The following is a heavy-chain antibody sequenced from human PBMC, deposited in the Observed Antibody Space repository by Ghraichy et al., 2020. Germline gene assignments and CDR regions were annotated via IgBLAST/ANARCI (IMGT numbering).Heavy chain of an antibody. D-gene: IGHD6-6*01. V-gene: IGHV1-2*02. Sequence: ASVKVSCKASGYTFTGYYMHWVRQAPGQGLEWMGWINPNSGGTNYAQKFQGRVTMTRDTSISTAYMELSRLRSDDTAVYYCARGVGKYSSSSVSRNWFDPWGQGTLVTVSS. J-gene: IGHJ5*02. CDR1: GYTFTGYY. CDR3: ARGVGKYSSSSVSRNWFDP. CDR2: INPNSGGT.